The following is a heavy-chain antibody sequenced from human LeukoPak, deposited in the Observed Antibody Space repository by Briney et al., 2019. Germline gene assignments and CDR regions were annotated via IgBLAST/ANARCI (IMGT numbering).Heavy chain of an antibody. CDR1: GFTFSSYS. D-gene: IGHD2-2*01. Sequence: GGSLRLSCAASGFTFSSYSINWVRQAPGTGLEWVSSISSSSSYIYYADSVKGRFTISRDNAKNSLYLQMNSMRAEDTAVYYCARDTKDIVVVPASNWFDPWGQGTLVTVSS. CDR2: ISSSSSYI. CDR3: ARDTKDIVVVPASNWFDP. V-gene: IGHV3-21*01. J-gene: IGHJ5*02.